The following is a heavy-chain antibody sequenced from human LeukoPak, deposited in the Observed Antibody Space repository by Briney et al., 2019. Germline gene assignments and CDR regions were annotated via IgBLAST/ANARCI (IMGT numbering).Heavy chain of an antibody. CDR2: INWNGGST. D-gene: IGHD6-19*01. CDR1: GFTFDDYG. V-gene: IGHV3-20*04. CDR3: ARDSIEVAGNDY. J-gene: IGHJ4*02. Sequence: GGSLRLSCAASGFTFDDYGMSWFRQAPGKGLEWVSGINWNGGSTGYADSVKGRLTISRDNAKNSLYLQMNSLRAEDTALYYCARDSIEVAGNDYWGQGTLVTVSS.